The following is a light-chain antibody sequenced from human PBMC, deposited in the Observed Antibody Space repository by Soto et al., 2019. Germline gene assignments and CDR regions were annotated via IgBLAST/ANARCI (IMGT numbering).Light chain of an antibody. Sequence: SYELTQPPSVSVATGRTASISCGGDNIGSKGVHWYQQKPGQAPVLVIYSDTDLPPVIPERFSGSNSANLATLTISRVEAGDEGDYYCQVWDSGSAHVVFGGGTKVTV. CDR2: SDT. CDR3: QVWDSGSAHVV. CDR1: NIGSKG. V-gene: IGLV3-21*04. J-gene: IGLJ2*01.